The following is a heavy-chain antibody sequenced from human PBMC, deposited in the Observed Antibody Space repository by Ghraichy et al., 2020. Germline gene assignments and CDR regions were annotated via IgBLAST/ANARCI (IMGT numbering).Heavy chain of an antibody. CDR3: EGKDGYNPRCDY. V-gene: IGHV4-34*01. Sequence: SETLSLTCAVYGGSFSGSYWSWIRQPPGKGLEWIGEINHSGSTNYNPSLKSRVTISVDTSKNKFSLKLSSVTAADTAVYYCEGKDGYNPRCDYWGQGSLVTVSS. CDR1: GGSFSGSY. D-gene: IGHD5-24*01. CDR2: INHSGST. J-gene: IGHJ4*02.